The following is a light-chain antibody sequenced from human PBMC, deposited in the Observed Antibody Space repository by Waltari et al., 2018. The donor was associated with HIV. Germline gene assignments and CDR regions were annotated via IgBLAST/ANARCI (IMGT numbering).Light chain of an antibody. J-gene: IGLJ2*01. CDR2: EVT. V-gene: IGLV2-14*01. Sequence: QSALTQPASVSGSTGQSITISCTGTNSDVGAYNYVSWYQQHPGKAPKLLIYEVTNRPPGISNRFSGSKSGNTASMTISGLQPEDEADYYCSSYTITTAIVFGGGTKLTVL. CDR1: NSDVGAYNY. CDR3: SSYTITTAIV.